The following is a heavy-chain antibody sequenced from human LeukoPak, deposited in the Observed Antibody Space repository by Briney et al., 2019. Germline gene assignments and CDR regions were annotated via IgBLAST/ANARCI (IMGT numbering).Heavy chain of an antibody. CDR1: GGTFSSYA. Sequence: SVKVSCTASGGTFSSYAISWVRQAPGQGLEWMGGIIPIFGTANYAQKFQGRVKITADESTSTAYMELSSLRSEDTAVYYCARATTMVRGVIITQDSGDAFDIWGQGTMVTVSS. CDR3: ARATTMVRGVIITQDSGDAFDI. D-gene: IGHD3-10*01. V-gene: IGHV1-69*01. J-gene: IGHJ3*02. CDR2: IIPIFGTA.